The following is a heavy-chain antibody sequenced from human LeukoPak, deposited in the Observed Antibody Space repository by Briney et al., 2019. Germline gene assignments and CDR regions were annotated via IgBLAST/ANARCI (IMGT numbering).Heavy chain of an antibody. CDR2: ISANGGET. J-gene: IGHJ4*02. CDR3: AKRYYDFPLDY. Sequence: GGSLRLSCAASGFTFSSYSLSWVRQAPRKGLEWVSSISANGGETHYADSVKGRFTISRDNSKNTLYLQINNPRVEDTAVYYCAKRYYDFPLDYWGQGTLVTVSS. D-gene: IGHD3-3*01. V-gene: IGHV3-23*01. CDR1: GFTFSSYS.